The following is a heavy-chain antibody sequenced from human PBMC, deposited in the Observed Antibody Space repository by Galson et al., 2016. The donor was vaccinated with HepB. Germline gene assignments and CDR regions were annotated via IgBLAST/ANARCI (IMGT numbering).Heavy chain of an antibody. Sequence: SLRLSCAASGFTFSNYPMTWVRQAPGWGLDWVSSIDSGGGGRTYYADSVKGRFTISRDNSKTALYLQMNSLRAEDTAVYYCAKGGFRLLDTWGQGTLVTVSS. D-gene: IGHD3-10*01. CDR3: AKGGFRLLDT. J-gene: IGHJ5*02. CDR1: GFTFSNYP. CDR2: IDSGGGGRT. V-gene: IGHV3-23*01.